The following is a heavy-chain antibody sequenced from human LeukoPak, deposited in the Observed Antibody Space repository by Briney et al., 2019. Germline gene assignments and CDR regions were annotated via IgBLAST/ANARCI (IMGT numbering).Heavy chain of an antibody. CDR1: GFTFDDYA. V-gene: IGHV3-43D*03. D-gene: IGHD3-10*01. CDR2: ISWDGGST. Sequence: GGSLRLSCAASGFTFDDYAMHWVRQAPGKGLEWVSRISWDGGSTHYADSVKGRFTISRDNSKNSLYLQMNRLRAEDTALYYFEKASLSGSRSYYIPHYYYIDVWGEGTTVTVSS. CDR3: EKASLSGSRSYYIPHYYYIDV. J-gene: IGHJ6*03.